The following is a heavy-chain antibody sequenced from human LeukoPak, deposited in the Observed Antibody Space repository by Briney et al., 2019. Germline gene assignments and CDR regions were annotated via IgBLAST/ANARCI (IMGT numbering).Heavy chain of an antibody. CDR3: AKDVRWFGELSLDY. CDR2: ISGSGGST. J-gene: IGHJ4*02. Sequence: GGSLRLSCATSGFTFSSYWMSWVRQAPGKGLEWVSAISGSGGSTYYADSVKGRFTISRDNSKNTLYLQMNSLRAEDTAVYYCAKDVRWFGELSLDYWGQGTLVTVSS. D-gene: IGHD3-10*01. V-gene: IGHV3-23*01. CDR1: GFTFSSYW.